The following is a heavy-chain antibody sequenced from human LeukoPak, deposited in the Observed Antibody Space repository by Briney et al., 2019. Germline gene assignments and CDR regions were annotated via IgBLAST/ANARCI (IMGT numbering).Heavy chain of an antibody. CDR2: INPNSGNT. CDR1: GYTFTGYY. J-gene: IGHJ6*04. Sequence: ASVKVSCKASGYTFTGYYMHWVRQAPGQGLEWMGRINPNSGNTGYAQKFQGRVTMTRNTSISTAYMELSSLRSEDTAVYYCARGPDYRNWGKGTTVTVSS. CDR3: ARGPDYRN. V-gene: IGHV1-8*02. D-gene: IGHD4-11*01.